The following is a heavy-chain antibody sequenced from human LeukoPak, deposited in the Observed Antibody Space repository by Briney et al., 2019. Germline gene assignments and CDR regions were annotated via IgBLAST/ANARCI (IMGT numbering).Heavy chain of an antibody. CDR2: ISGSGGST. CDR1: GFTFSSYA. Sequence: PGGSLRLSCAASGFTFSSYAMSWVRQAPGKGLEWVSAISGSGGSTYYADSVRGRFTISRDNSKSTLSLQMNSLRAEGTAIYYCATYRQVLLPFESWGQGTLVTVSS. CDR3: ATYRQVLLPFES. D-gene: IGHD2-8*02. V-gene: IGHV3-23*01. J-gene: IGHJ4*02.